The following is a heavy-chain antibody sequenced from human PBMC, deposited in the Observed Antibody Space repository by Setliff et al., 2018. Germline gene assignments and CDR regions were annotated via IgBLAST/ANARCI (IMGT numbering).Heavy chain of an antibody. CDR1: GYAFITFG. CDR2: ISPYYGSR. D-gene: IGHD3-22*01. CDR3: VRGQGPRTVVAIPFDH. J-gene: IGHJ4*02. V-gene: IGHV1-18*01. Sequence: ASVKVSCKTSGYAFITFGMSWMRQAPGQGLEWMGWISPYYGSRNYAQKFQGRVTMTTDTSTSTANMERTSLTSDDTALYYCVRGQGPRTVVAIPFDHWGQGTLVTVSS.